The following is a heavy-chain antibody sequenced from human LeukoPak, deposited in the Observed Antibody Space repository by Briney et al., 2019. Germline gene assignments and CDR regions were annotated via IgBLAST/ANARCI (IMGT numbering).Heavy chain of an antibody. Sequence: SETLSLTCTVSGGSISNYYWSWIRQPPGKGLECIGYIYYSGSTNYNPSLKSRVTMSVDTSKNQFSLKLSSVTAADTAVYYCAAWQNRLFDYWGQGTLVTVSS. CDR1: GGSISNYY. V-gene: IGHV4-59*01. J-gene: IGHJ4*02. CDR3: AAWQNRLFDY. CDR2: IYYSGST. D-gene: IGHD2/OR15-2a*01.